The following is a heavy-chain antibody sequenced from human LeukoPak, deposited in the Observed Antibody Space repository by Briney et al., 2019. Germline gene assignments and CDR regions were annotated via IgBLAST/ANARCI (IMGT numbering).Heavy chain of an antibody. J-gene: IGHJ4*02. Sequence: GGSLRLSCAASGFTFSSYAMSWVRQAPGKGLEWVSAISGSGGSTYYADSVKGRFTISRDNSKNTLYLQMNSLRAEDTAVYYCAKLRQGYDILTGYYTTPDYWGQGTLVTVSS. D-gene: IGHD3-9*01. CDR3: AKLRQGYDILTGYYTTPDY. V-gene: IGHV3-23*01. CDR2: ISGSGGST. CDR1: GFTFSSYA.